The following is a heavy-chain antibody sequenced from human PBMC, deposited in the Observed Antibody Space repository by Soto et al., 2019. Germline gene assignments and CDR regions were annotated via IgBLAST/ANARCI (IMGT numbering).Heavy chain of an antibody. D-gene: IGHD1-26*01. V-gene: IGHV3-33*01. Sequence: GNTVGYGNRLGLGRGRSLAMEWVAVIWYDGSNKYYADSVKGRFTISRDNSKNTLYLQMNSLRADDTAVYYCAFSGLPAGLGYCSNVLDFLGQGSTVPGFS. CDR2: IWYDGSNK. CDR1: GNTVGYGN. CDR3: AFSGLPAGLGYCSNVLDF. J-gene: IGHJ6*02.